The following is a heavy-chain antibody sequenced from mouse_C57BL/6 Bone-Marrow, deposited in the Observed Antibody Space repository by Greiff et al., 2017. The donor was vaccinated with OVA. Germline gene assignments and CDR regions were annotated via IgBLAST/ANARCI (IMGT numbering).Heavy chain of an antibody. V-gene: IGHV1-69*01. D-gene: IGHD1-1*01. CDR3: ARRGRYYGSSTALAY. Sequence: QVQLQQPGAELVMPGASVKLSCKASGYTFTSYWMHWVKQRPGQGLEWIGELDPSDSYTNYNQKFKGKSTLTVDKSSSTAYMQLSSLTSEDSAVYDCARRGRYYGSSTALAYWGQGTLVTVSA. CDR1: GYTFTSYW. J-gene: IGHJ3*01. CDR2: LDPSDSYT.